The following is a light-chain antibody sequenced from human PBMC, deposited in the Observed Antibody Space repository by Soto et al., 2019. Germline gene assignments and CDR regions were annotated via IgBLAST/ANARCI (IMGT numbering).Light chain of an antibody. CDR2: EVT. V-gene: IGLV2-8*01. J-gene: IGLJ2*01. CDR3: SSYTSSSTLV. Sequence: QSVLTQPPSASGSPGQSVTISCTGTSTDVGAYNYVSWYQQHPGKAPKLIIYEVTKRPSGVPDRFSGSKSGNTASLTISGLQAEDEADYYCSSYTSSSTLVFGGGTKVTVL. CDR1: STDVGAYNY.